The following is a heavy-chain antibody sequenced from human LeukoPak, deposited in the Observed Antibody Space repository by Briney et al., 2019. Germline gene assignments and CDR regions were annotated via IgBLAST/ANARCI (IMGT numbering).Heavy chain of an antibody. CDR3: AKVGQWFGTPFDY. V-gene: IGHV3-23*01. CDR1: GFTFSSYS. CDR2: ISNSGTNT. D-gene: IGHD3-10*01. Sequence: GGSLRLSCAASGFTFSSYSMNWVRQAPGKGLEWVSVISNSGTNTYYAGSVKGRFTISRDNSMDTLYLQVNSLRAEDTAVYYCAKVGQWFGTPFDYWGQGTLVIVSS. J-gene: IGHJ4*02.